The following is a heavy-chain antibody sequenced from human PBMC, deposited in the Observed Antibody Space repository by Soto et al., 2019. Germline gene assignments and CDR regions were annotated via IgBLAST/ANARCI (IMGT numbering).Heavy chain of an antibody. Sequence: SETLSLTCTVSGGSISSYYWSWIRQPPGKGLEWIGYIYYSGSTNYNPSLKSRVTISVDTSKNQFSLKLSSVTAADTAVYYCARQGSGSGSYYAPGTVDYWGQGTLVTVSS. V-gene: IGHV4-59*01. CDR2: IYYSGST. CDR3: ARQGSGSGSYYAPGTVDY. D-gene: IGHD3-10*01. CDR1: GGSISSYY. J-gene: IGHJ4*02.